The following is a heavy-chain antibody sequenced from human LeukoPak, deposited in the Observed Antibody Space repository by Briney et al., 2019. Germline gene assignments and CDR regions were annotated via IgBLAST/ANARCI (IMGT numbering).Heavy chain of an antibody. Sequence: SETLSLTCTVSGGSISSSSYYWGWIRQPPGKGLEWIGSICYSGSTYYNPSLKSRVTISVDTSKNQFSLKLSSVTAADTAVYYCARQVEGLDYDSSGPDWVDYWGQGTLVTVSS. CDR2: ICYSGST. J-gene: IGHJ4*02. CDR3: ARQVEGLDYDSSGPDWVDY. V-gene: IGHV4-39*01. CDR1: GGSISSSSYY. D-gene: IGHD3-22*01.